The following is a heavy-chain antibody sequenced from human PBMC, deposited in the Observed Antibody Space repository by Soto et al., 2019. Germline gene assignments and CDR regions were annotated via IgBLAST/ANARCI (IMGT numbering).Heavy chain of an antibody. D-gene: IGHD2-21*02. V-gene: IGHV3-21*01. Sequence: PGGSLRLSCAASGFTFSSYSRHWVRQAPGKGLEWVSSIGTRSDIYYADSVKGRFTISRDNAKNSLSLQMNSMTAEDTAVYYCAREETAWPLAYGLDVWGQGTTVTVSS. J-gene: IGHJ6*02. CDR1: GFTFSSYS. CDR3: AREETAWPLAYGLDV. CDR2: IGTRSDI.